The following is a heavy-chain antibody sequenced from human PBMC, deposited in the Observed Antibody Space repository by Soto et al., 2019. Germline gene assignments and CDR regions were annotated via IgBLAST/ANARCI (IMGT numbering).Heavy chain of an antibody. CDR2: INAGNGNT. CDR1: GYTFTSYA. Sequence: EASVKVSCKASGYTFTSYAMHWVRQAPGQRLEWMGWINAGNGNTKYSQKFQGRVTITRDTSASTAYMELSSLRSEDTAVYYCARDIEQPPSYYYMDVWGKGTTVTVSS. J-gene: IGHJ6*03. V-gene: IGHV1-3*01. CDR3: ARDIEQPPSYYYMDV. D-gene: IGHD6-13*01.